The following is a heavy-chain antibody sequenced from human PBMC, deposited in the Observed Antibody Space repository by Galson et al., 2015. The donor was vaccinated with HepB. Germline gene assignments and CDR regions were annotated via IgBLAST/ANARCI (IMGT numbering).Heavy chain of an antibody. Sequence: SLRLSCAASGFTFSSYEMNWVRQAPGKGLEWVSYISSSGSTIYYADSVKGRFTSSRDNAKNSLYLQMNSLRAEDTAVYYCARGGVATPFGYWGQGTLVTVSS. J-gene: IGHJ4*02. CDR3: ARGGVATPFGY. D-gene: IGHD5-12*01. CDR2: ISSSGSTI. V-gene: IGHV3-48*03. CDR1: GFTFSSYE.